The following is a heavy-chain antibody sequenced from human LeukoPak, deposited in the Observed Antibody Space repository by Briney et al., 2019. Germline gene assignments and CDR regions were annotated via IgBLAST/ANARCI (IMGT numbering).Heavy chain of an antibody. D-gene: IGHD2-2*01. J-gene: IGHJ4*02. Sequence: SETLSLTCTVSGGSISSGGYYWSWIRQHPGKGLEGIGYIYYSGSTYYNPSLKSRVTISVDMSKNQFSLKLSSVTAADTAVYYCARSKYQLLSFDYWGQGTLVTVSS. V-gene: IGHV4-31*03. CDR2: IYYSGST. CDR3: ARSKYQLLSFDY. CDR1: GGSISSGGYY.